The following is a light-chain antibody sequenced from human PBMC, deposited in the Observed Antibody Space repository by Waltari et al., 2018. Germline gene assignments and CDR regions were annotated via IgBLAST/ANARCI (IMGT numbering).Light chain of an antibody. V-gene: IGKV4-1*01. J-gene: IGKJ5*01. CDR3: HHYYIPPLT. CDR1: QSLFSTSNSKTY. CDR2: WAS. Sequence: DIVMTQSPDFLAVSLGERATINCKSSQSLFSTSNSKTYISWYQQKPGQPPKLLIYWASTRGSGFPARFSGSGSGTDFTLTISSLQAEDVAVYYCHHYYIPPLTFGQGTRLEIK.